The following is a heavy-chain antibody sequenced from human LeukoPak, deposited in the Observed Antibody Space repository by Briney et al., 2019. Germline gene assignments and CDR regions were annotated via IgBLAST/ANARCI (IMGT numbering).Heavy chain of an antibody. CDR3: ARGERINDSWFDP. D-gene: IGHD3-22*01. V-gene: IGHV4-34*01. CDR2: INHSGST. CDR1: GGSFSGYY. Sequence: SETLSLTCAVYGGSFSGYYWSWIRQPPGKGLEWIGEINHSGSTYYNPSLKSRVTISVDTSKNQFSLKLSSVTAADTAVYYCARGERINDSWFDPWGQGTLVTVSS. J-gene: IGHJ5*02.